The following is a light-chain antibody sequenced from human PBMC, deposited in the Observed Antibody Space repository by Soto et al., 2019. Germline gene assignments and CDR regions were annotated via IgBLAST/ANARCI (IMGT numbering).Light chain of an antibody. J-gene: IGKJ5*01. CDR2: DAS. CDR1: QSISIW. V-gene: IGKV1-5*01. CDR3: QQYNTYST. Sequence: DIQMTQSPSTLSASVGDRVTITCRASQSISIWLAWYQQKPGTAPKLLIYDASTLHSGVPSRFSGGGSGTDFTLTISSLQPDDFATYYCQQYNTYSTFGQGTRLEIK.